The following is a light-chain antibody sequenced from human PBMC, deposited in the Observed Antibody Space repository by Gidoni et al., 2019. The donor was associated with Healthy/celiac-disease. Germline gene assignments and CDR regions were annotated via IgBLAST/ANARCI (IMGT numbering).Light chain of an antibody. J-gene: IGLJ2*01. Sequence: SYELTQPHSVSVSPGQTASITCAGDKFGDKYACWYQQKPGQSPVLVIYQDRKRPSGIPERFPGSNAGNTATLTISGTKAMDEADYYCQAWDSNTVFGGGTKRTVL. CDR3: QAWDSNTV. V-gene: IGLV3-1*01. CDR2: QDR. CDR1: KFGDKY.